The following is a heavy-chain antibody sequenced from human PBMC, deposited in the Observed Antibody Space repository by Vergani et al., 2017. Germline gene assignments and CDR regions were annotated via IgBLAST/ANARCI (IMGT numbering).Heavy chain of an antibody. CDR1: GYTLTELS. CDR3: ATKRTYDDILTGLEDPRSPGAFDL. V-gene: IGHV1-18*01. Sequence: QVQLVQSGAEVKKPGASVKVSCKVSGYTLTELSMHWVRQAPGQGLEWMGWISAYNGNTNYAQKLQGRVTMTTDTSTSTAYMELRSLRSDDTAVYYCATKRTYDDILTGLEDPRSPGAFDLWGQGTMVTVSS. J-gene: IGHJ3*01. CDR2: ISAYNGNT. D-gene: IGHD3-9*01.